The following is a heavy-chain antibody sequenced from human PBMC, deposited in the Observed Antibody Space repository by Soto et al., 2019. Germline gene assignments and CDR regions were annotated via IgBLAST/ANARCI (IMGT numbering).Heavy chain of an antibody. J-gene: IGHJ5*02. CDR1: GYNFLNYG. V-gene: IGHV1-18*04. Sequence: ASVKVSCKTSGYNFLNYGMSWVRQAPGQGPEWMGWISAYNGNTNYAQKLQGRVTMTTDTSTSTAYMELRSLRSDDTAVYYCARRIAVAGTVNWFDPWGQGTLVTVSS. CDR2: ISAYNGNT. D-gene: IGHD6-19*01. CDR3: ARRIAVAGTVNWFDP.